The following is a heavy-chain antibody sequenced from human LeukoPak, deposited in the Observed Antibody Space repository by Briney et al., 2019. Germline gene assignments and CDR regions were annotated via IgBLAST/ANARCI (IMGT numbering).Heavy chain of an antibody. CDR2: INTNTGNP. CDR3: ARSWTDYADS. Sequence: APVKDSCKASGYTFTNFGISWVRQAPGQGLEWMGWINTNTGNPTYAQGFTGRFVFSLDTSVSTAYLQISSLKAEDTAVYYCARSWTDYADSWGQGTLVTVSS. D-gene: IGHD3/OR15-3a*01. CDR1: GYTFTNFG. V-gene: IGHV7-4-1*02. J-gene: IGHJ4*02.